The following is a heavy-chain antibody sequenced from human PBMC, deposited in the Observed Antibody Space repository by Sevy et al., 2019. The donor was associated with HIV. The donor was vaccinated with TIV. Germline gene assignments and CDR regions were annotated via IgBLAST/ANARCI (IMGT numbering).Heavy chain of an antibody. CDR3: ARDGGDGYNPSGFDI. D-gene: IGHD2-21*01. Sequence: SETLSLTCSVSGGSISSNSWNWIRQPPGKGLEWIGYIYYTGSTNYNPSLKSRVTISVDTYNNQMSLMQRSVTAADAAVYYCARDGGDGYNPSGFDIWGQGTMVTVSS. CDR2: IYYTGST. V-gene: IGHV4-59*01. CDR1: GGSISSNS. J-gene: IGHJ3*02.